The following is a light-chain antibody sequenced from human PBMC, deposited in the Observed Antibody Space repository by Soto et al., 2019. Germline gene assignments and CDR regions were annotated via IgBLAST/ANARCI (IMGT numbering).Light chain of an antibody. J-gene: IGLJ1*01. Sequence: QAVVTQPPSASGTPGQRVTISCSGSSSNIGGNIVNWYQQLPGTAPKLLIYSNSQRPSGVPDRFSGSKSGSPASLAISGLQSEDEADYYCATWDDSLSDHVFGSGTKVTVL. CDR2: SNS. V-gene: IGLV1-44*01. CDR3: ATWDDSLSDHV. CDR1: SSNIGGNI.